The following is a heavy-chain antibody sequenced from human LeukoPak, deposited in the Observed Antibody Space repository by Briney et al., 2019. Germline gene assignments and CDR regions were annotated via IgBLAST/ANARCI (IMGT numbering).Heavy chain of an antibody. D-gene: IGHD3-10*01. J-gene: IGHJ5*02. CDR2: ISAYNDNT. CDR3: ARARNYYGSGSYNWFDP. V-gene: IGHV1-18*01. CDR1: GYTFTSYG. Sequence: ASVKVSCKASGYTFTSYGISWVRQAPGQGLEWMGWISAYNDNTNYAQKLQGRATMTTDTSTSTAYMELRSLRSDDTAVYYCARARNYYGSGSYNWFDPWGQGTLVTVSS.